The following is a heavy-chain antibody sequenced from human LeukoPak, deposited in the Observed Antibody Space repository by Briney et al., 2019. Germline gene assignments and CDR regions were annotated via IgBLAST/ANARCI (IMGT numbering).Heavy chain of an antibody. V-gene: IGHV4-30-2*01. D-gene: IGHD3-9*01. Sequence: PSQTLSLTCAVSGGSISSGGYSWSWIRQPPGKGLEWIGYIYHSGSTYYNPSLKSRATISVDRSKNQFSLKLSSVTAADTAVYYCARGTNIKGGPLRYFEYWGQGTLVTVSS. CDR1: GGSISSGGYS. J-gene: IGHJ4*02. CDR2: IYHSGST. CDR3: ARGTNIKGGPLRYFEY.